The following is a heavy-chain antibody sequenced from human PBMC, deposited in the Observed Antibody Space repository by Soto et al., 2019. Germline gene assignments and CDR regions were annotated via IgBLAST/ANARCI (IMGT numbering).Heavy chain of an antibody. CDR3: ARGEPAAAYYYYYYMDV. CDR2: ISSSSSYI. D-gene: IGHD2-2*01. V-gene: IGHV3-21*01. J-gene: IGHJ6*03. CDR1: GFTFSSYS. Sequence: TGGSLRLSCAASGFTFSSYSMNWVRQAPGKGLEWVSSISSSSSYIYYADSVKGRFTISRDNAKNSLYLQMNSLRAEDTAVYYCARGEPAAAYYYYYYMDVWGKGTTVTVSS.